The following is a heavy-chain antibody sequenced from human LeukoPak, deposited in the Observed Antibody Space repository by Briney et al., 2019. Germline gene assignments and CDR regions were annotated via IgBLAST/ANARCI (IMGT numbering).Heavy chain of an antibody. V-gene: IGHV4-34*01. CDR3: ARYSSTSRGGTGTTDYFDY. CDR2: INHSGST. CDR1: GGSFNNYY. Sequence: KTSETLSLTCAVYGGSFNNYYWSWIRQPPGKGLEWIGEINHSGSTNYNPSLKSRVTISIDTSKNQFSLKLSSVTAADTAVYYCARYSSTSRGGTGTTDYFDYWGQGTLVTVSS. D-gene: IGHD2-2*01. J-gene: IGHJ4*02.